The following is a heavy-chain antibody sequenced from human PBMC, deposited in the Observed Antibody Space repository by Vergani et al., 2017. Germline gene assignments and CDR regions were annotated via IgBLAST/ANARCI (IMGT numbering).Heavy chain of an antibody. Sequence: QVQLVESGGGVVQPGRSLRLPCAASGFTFSSYAMHWVRQAPGKGLEWVAVISYDGSNKYYADSVKGRFTISRDNSKNTLYLQMNSLRAEDTAVYYCARVQGXIVVVPAVRGYMDVWGKGTTVTVSS. J-gene: IGHJ6*03. V-gene: IGHV3-30-3*01. CDR3: ARVQGXIVVVPAVRGYMDV. CDR2: ISYDGSNK. CDR1: GFTFSSYA. D-gene: IGHD2-2*01.